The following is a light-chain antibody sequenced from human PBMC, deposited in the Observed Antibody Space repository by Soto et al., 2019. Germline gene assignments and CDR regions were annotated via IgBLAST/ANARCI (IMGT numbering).Light chain of an antibody. CDR1: SSDVGGYNY. CDR3: SSYTSSSTLVV. CDR2: DVS. Sequence: QSALTQPASVSGSPGQSITISCTGTSSDVGGYNYVSWYQQHPGKAPKLMIYDVSNRPSGVSNRFSGSKSGNTASLTISGLQAEDEADYYCSSYTSSSTLVVFGGGTNVTV. V-gene: IGLV2-14*01. J-gene: IGLJ2*01.